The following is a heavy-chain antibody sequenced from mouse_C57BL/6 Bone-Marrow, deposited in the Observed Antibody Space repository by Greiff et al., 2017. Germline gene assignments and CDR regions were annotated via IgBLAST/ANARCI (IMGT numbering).Heavy chain of an antibody. CDR1: GYTFTSYW. D-gene: IGHD3-2*02. Sequence: QVQLQQPGAELVKPGASVKLSCKASGYTFTSYWMHWVKQRPGQGLEWIGMIHPNSGSTNYNEKFKSKATLTVDKSSSTAYMQLSSLTSEDSAVYYCASETAQGGCAYWGQGTLVTDSA. CDR2: IHPNSGST. CDR3: ASETAQGGCAY. V-gene: IGHV1-64*01. J-gene: IGHJ3*01.